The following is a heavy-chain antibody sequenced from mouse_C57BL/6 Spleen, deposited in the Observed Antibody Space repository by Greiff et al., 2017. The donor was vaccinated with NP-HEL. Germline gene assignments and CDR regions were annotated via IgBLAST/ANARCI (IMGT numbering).Heavy chain of an antibody. V-gene: IGHV3-6*01. CDR2: ISYDGSN. D-gene: IGHD3-3*01. CDR1: GYSITSGYY. J-gene: IGHJ4*01. Sequence: EVKLQESGPGLVKPSQSLSLTCSVTGYSITSGYYWNWIRQFPGNKLEWMGYISYDGSNNYNPSLKNRISITRDKSKNQLFLKLNSVTTEDTATYYCAREGHLDAMDYWGQGTSVTVSS. CDR3: AREGHLDAMDY.